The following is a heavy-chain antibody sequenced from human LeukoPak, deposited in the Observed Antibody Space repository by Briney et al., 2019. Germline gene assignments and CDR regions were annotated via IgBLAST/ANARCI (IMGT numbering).Heavy chain of an antibody. CDR1: GFTVSSNY. Sequence: GGSLTLSCAASGFTVSSNYMSWVRQAPGKGLEWVSVIYSGDSTSYADSGGGTYYADSVKGRFTISRDDSKNTLYLQMNSLRDEDTAVYYCARDSFTRGYYDYWGQGTLVTVSS. D-gene: IGHD2/OR15-2a*01. CDR3: ARDSFTRGYYDY. CDR2: IYSGDSTSYADSGGGT. V-gene: IGHV3-53*01. J-gene: IGHJ4*02.